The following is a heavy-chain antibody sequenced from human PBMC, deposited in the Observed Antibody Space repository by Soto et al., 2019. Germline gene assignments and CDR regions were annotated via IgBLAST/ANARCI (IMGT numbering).Heavy chain of an antibody. CDR1: GLTFSSFA. D-gene: IGHD5-18*01. J-gene: IGHJ6*02. CDR2: ISTGGSPI. V-gene: IGHV3-48*02. CDR3: AREGQRVDTAMDYGMDV. Sequence: PGGSLRLSCAASGLTFSSFAMNWVRQAPGKGLEWVSYISTGGSPIYYADSVKGRFTISRDNARNSLYLQMNSLRDEDTAVYYCAREGQRVDTAMDYGMDVWGQGTTVTVSS.